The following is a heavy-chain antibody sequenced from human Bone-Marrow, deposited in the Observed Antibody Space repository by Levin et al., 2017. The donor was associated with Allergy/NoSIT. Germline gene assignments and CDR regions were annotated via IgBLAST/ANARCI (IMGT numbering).Heavy chain of an antibody. V-gene: IGHV5-51*01. CDR3: AKRRRSALRNEAFDI. Sequence: GESLKISCKAYGYRFSTYWIGWVRQPPGKGLEWMGIIYPGDSDTRYGPSFQGQVTFSVDKSITTAYLQWSSLNASETAMYYWAKRRRSALRNEAFDIWGQGTMVTVSS. CDR1: GYRFSTYW. CDR2: IYPGDSDT. J-gene: IGHJ3*02. D-gene: IGHD1-14*01.